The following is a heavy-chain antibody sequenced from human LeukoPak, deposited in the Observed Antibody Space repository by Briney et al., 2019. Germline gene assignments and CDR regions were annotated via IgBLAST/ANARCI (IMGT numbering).Heavy chain of an antibody. CDR1: GFTFSSYW. V-gene: IGHV3-7*01. CDR2: IKQDGSDT. CDR3: ARDKSGVYAIPGGRYYYYMDV. J-gene: IGHJ6*03. D-gene: IGHD2-8*01. Sequence: PGRSLRLSCAASGFTFSSYWMSWVRQPPGKWLEWVANIKQDGSDTYYVDSVKGRFTISRDNAKSSLYLQMNSLRAEDTAVYYCARDKSGVYAIPGGRYYYYMDVWGKGTTVTVSS.